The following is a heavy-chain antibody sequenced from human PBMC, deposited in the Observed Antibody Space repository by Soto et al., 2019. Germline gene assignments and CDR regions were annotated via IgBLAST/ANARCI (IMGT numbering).Heavy chain of an antibody. CDR3: ARDLNPRQEMLYALLGY. V-gene: IGHV3-48*01. CDR2: ISGSSSMI. Sequence: EVQLVESGGGLVQPGGSLRLSCAASGFTFSSYSMNWVRQAPGKGLEWVSYISGSSSMIYYADSVKGRFTISRDNAKNSLYMQMNSLSAEDTAVYYCARDLNPRQEMLYALLGYWGQGTLVTVPS. CDR1: GFTFSSYS. J-gene: IGHJ1*01. D-gene: IGHD2-8*01.